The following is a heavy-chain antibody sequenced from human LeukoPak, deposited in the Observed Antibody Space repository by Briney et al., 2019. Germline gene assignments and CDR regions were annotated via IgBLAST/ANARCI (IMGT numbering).Heavy chain of an antibody. Sequence: GGSLRLSCVASGFTFSSYAMSWVRQAPGKGLEWVSAISGSGGSTYYADSVKGRFTISRDNSKNTLYLQMNSLRAEDTAVYYCAKSPVAGTSGDFDYWGQGTLVTVSS. J-gene: IGHJ4*02. CDR2: ISGSGGST. CDR1: GFTFSSYA. CDR3: AKSPVAGTSGDFDY. D-gene: IGHD6-19*01. V-gene: IGHV3-23*01.